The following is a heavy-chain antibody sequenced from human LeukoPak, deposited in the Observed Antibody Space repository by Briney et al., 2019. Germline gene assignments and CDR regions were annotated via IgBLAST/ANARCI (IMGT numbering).Heavy chain of an antibody. Sequence: ASVKVSCKASGYTFTGYYMHWVRQAPGQGLEWMGWINPNSGGTNYAQKFQGRVTMTRDTSISTAYMELSRLRSDDTAVYFCARGSHIVVVTALYWGQGTLVTVSS. J-gene: IGHJ4*02. CDR1: GYTFTGYY. CDR3: ARGSHIVVVTALY. V-gene: IGHV1-2*02. D-gene: IGHD2-21*02. CDR2: INPNSGGT.